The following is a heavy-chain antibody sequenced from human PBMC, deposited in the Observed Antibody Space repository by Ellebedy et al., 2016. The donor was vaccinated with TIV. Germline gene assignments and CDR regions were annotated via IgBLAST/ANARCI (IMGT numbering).Heavy chain of an antibody. CDR1: GFTFSSYG. J-gene: IGHJ4*02. V-gene: IGHV3-48*01. CDR3: AKSGWKDFDY. CDR2: ITGPSSPI. D-gene: IGHD1-1*01. Sequence: GESLKISCEASGFTFSSYGMHWVRQAPGMGLEWVAYITGPSSPIYYADSVKGRFTISRDNSKNTMYLQMNSLRADDTAVYYCAKSGWKDFDYWGQGTLVTVSS.